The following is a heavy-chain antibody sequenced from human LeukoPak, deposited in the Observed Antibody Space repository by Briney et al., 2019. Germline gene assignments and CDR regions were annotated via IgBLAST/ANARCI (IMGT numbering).Heavy chain of an antibody. CDR1: GFTFSTYS. D-gene: IGHD5-18*01. CDR2: INSINAV. Sequence: GGSLRLSCAASGFTFSTYSMKWVRQAPGKGLEWISYINSINAVYYTDSVQGRFNISRDNAKNSLYLQMNSLRVEDTAMYYCARVSARGYDYWGRGTLVTVSS. V-gene: IGHV3-48*01. J-gene: IGHJ4*02. CDR3: ARVSARGYDY.